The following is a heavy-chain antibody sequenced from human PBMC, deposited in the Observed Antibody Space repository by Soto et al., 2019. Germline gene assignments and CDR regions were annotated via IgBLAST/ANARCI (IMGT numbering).Heavy chain of an antibody. D-gene: IGHD5-12*01. J-gene: IGHJ5*02. V-gene: IGHV1-3*01. CDR1: GYSFTDFA. CDR3: ARGPLSGVATIWDYANWFDP. Sequence: QAQLVQSGAEVKKPGASVKGSCKASGYSFTDFAMHWVRLDSGQRLEWMGWINADKGDTKYSPKFQGRVTITRDTSATTVYMELRSLRYEDTAVYYCARGPLSGVATIWDYANWFDPWGQGSLVTVST. CDR2: INADKGDT.